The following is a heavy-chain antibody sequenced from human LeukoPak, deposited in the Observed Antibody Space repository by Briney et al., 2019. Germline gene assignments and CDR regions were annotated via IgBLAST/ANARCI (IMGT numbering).Heavy chain of an antibody. V-gene: IGHV3-7*04. Sequence: GGSLRLSCAASGFRLSGYWLNWVRQAPGQGLEWVANINPDGSGKYYVVSVKGRLTISRDDAKNSLYLQMNSLRAEDTAVYYCAGGANWGQGTPVTVSS. J-gene: IGHJ4*02. CDR1: GFRLSGYW. CDR2: INPDGSGK. CDR3: AGGAN.